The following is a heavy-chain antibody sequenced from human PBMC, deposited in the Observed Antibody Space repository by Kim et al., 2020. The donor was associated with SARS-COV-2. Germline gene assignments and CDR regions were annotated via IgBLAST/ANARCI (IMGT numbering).Heavy chain of an antibody. D-gene: IGHD1-26*01. CDR3: ARDHLGFEGATSLYYYYGMDV. Sequence: SETLSLTCAVSGGSISSSNWWSWVRQPPGKGLEWIGEIYHSGSTNYNPSLKSRVTISVDKSKNQFSLKLSSVTAADTAVYYCARDHLGFEGATSLYYYYGMDVWGQGTTVTVSS. CDR1: GGSISSSNW. CDR2: IYHSGST. J-gene: IGHJ6*02. V-gene: IGHV4-4*02.